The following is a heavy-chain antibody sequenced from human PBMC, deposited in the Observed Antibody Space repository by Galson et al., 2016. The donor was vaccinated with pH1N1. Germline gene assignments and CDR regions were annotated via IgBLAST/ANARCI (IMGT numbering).Heavy chain of an antibody. V-gene: IGHV3-33*01. CDR2: LWLDGSNE. CDR1: GFDFSQYG. D-gene: IGHD4-23*01. J-gene: IGHJ6*02. Sequence: SLRLSCAASGFDFSQYGMHWIRQAPGLGLEWVAFLWLDGSNEFYIDSVKGRFTITRDNSKKILYLQMSSLRDEDTALYYCARDSAHDGKINDGLDVWGQGTRVTVSS. CDR3: ARDSAHDGKINDGLDV.